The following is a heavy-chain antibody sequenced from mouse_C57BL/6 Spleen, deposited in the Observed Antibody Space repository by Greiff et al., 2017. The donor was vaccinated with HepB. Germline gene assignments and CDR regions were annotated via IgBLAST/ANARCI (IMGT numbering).Heavy chain of an antibody. V-gene: IGHV1-82*01. CDR1: GYAFSSSW. CDR3: ARSGDSSALYAMDY. Sequence: VQLQESGPELVKPGASVKISCKASGYAFSSSWMNWVKQRPGKGLEWIGRIYPGDGDTNYNGKFKGKATLTADKSSSTAYMQLSSLTSEDSAVYFYARSGDSSALYAMDYWGQGTSVTVSS. D-gene: IGHD3-2*02. J-gene: IGHJ4*01. CDR2: IYPGDGDT.